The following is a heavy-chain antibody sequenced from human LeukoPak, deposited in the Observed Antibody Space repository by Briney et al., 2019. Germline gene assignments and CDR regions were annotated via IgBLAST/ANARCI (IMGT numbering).Heavy chain of an antibody. V-gene: IGHV4-34*01. CDR2: INHSGST. CDR1: GGSFSGYY. J-gene: IGHJ6*03. D-gene: IGHD3-3*01. CDR3: ARDFLIHYYMDV. Sequence: SETLSLTCAVSGGSFSGYYWSWIRQPPGKGLEWIGEINHSGSTNYNPSLKSRVTISVDTSKNQFSLKLSSVTAADTAVYYCARDFLIHYYMDVWGKGTTVTISS.